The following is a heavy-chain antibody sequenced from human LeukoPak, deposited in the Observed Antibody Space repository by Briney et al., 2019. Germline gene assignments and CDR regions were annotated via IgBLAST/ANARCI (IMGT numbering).Heavy chain of an antibody. D-gene: IGHD6-13*01. CDR2: ISSSSSYI. CDR3: ARGRGGSSWYVPYMDV. V-gene: IGHV3-21*01. CDR1: GFTFSSYS. J-gene: IGHJ6*03. Sequence: GGSLRLSCAASGFTFSSYSMNWVRQAPGKGPEWVSSISSSSSYIYYADSVKGRFTISRDNAKNSLYLQMNSLRAEDTAVYYCARGRGGSSWYVPYMDVWGKGTTVTVSS.